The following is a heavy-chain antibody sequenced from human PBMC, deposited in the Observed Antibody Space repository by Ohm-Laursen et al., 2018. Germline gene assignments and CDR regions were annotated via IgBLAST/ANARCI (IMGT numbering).Heavy chain of an antibody. D-gene: IGHD2-15*01. J-gene: IGHJ4*02. Sequence: SETLSLTCTVSGVSIRSYYWSWIRQPPGKGLEWIGYIYYNGSTNYNPSLKSRVTMSVDTSKNQVSLKLSSGTAADTAVYYCARSYCSGGSCYSSYWGQGTLVTVSS. CDR2: IYYNGST. CDR1: GVSIRSYY. CDR3: ARSYCSGGSCYSSY. V-gene: IGHV4-59*08.